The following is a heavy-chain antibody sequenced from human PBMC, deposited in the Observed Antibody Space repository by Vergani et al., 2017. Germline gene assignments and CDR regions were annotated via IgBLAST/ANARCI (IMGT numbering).Heavy chain of an antibody. V-gene: IGHV3-15*01. CDR3: TTPTEWELRYYCDY. Sequence: EVQPVESGGGLVKPGGSLRLSCTTSGFTFSSSWMSWVRQAPGKGLEWVARIRPKTDGEKTDYAAPVKGRFTISRDDSKNKLYLQMNSLKTEDTAVYYCTTPTEWELRYYCDYWGQGTLVTVSS. CDR1: GFTFSSSW. J-gene: IGHJ4*02. CDR2: IRPKTDGEKT. D-gene: IGHD3-9*01.